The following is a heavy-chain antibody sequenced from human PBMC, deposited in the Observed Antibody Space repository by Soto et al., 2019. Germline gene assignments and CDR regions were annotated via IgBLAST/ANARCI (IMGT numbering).Heavy chain of an antibody. J-gene: IGHJ6*02. CDR1: GFTFSSYG. D-gene: IGHD3-3*01. CDR2: ISYDGSNK. Sequence: PGGSLRLSCAASGFTFSSYGMHWVRQAPGKGLEWVAVISYDGSNKYYADSVKGRFTISRDNSKNTLYLQMNSLRAEDTAVYYCAKDRGGTYYDFWSGYHSNVMDGGSQGTTVTASS. V-gene: IGHV3-30*18. CDR3: AKDRGGTYYDFWSGYHSNVMDG.